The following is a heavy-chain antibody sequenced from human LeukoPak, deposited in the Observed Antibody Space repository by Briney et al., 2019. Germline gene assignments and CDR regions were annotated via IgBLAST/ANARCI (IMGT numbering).Heavy chain of an antibody. CDR2: ISGSGGST. J-gene: IGHJ4*02. D-gene: IGHD5-18*01. CDR3: AKQDTAMVMASFDY. Sequence: GALSLSCAASGFTFSSYAMSWVRQAPGKGLEWVSAISGSGGSTYYADSVKGRFTISRDNSKNTLYLQMNSLRAEDTAVYYCAKQDTAMVMASFDYWGQGTLVTVSS. V-gene: IGHV3-23*01. CDR1: GFTFSSYA.